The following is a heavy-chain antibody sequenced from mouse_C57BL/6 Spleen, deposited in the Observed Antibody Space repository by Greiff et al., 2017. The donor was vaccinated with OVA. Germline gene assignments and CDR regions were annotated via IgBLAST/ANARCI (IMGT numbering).Heavy chain of an antibody. CDR2: IRLKSDNYAT. D-gene: IGHD2-1*01. CDR3: TVIYYGNSRKDY. Sequence: EVQVVESGGGLVQPGGSMKLSCVASGFTFSNYWMNWVRQSPEKGLEWVAQIRLKSDNYATHYAESVKGRFTISRDDSKSSVYLQMNNLRAEDTGIYYCTVIYYGNSRKDYWGQGTTLTVSS. V-gene: IGHV6-3*01. J-gene: IGHJ2*01. CDR1: GFTFSNYW.